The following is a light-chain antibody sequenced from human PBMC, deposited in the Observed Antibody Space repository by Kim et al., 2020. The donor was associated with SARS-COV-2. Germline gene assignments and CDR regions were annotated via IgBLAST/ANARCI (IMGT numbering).Light chain of an antibody. Sequence: SYELTQPPSMSVSPGQTARITCSGDALPKQYAYWYQQRPGQAPVLVIYKDRERPSGIPERFSGSGSGTTVTLTISGVQAEDEADYYCQSSDSSGTYSVFGGGTQLTVL. CDR2: KDR. CDR3: QSSDSSGTYSV. J-gene: IGLJ2*01. CDR1: ALPKQY. V-gene: IGLV3-25*03.